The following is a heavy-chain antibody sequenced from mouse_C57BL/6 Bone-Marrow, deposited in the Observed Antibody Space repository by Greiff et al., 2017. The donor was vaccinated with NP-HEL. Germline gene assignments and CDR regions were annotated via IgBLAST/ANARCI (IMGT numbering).Heavy chain of an antibody. Sequence: EVQLVESGGGLVQPGGSLKLSCAASGFTFSHYYMYWVRQTPEKRLEWVAYISNGGGSTYYPDTVKGRFTISRDNAKNTLYLQMSRLKSEDTAMYYCARREAYWGQGTLVTVSA. CDR2: ISNGGGST. CDR1: GFTFSHYY. J-gene: IGHJ3*01. V-gene: IGHV5-12*01. CDR3: ARREAY.